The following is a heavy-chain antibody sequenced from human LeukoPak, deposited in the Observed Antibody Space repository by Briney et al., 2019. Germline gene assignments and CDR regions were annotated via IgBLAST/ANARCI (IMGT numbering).Heavy chain of an antibody. CDR1: GGSFSGYY. CDR2: INHSGST. V-gene: IGHV4-34*01. D-gene: IGHD3-10*01. Sequence: SETLSLTCAVYGGSFSGYYWSWIRQPPGKGLEWIGEINHSGSTNYNPSLKSRVTISVDTSKNQFSLKLSSVTAADTAVYYCARRNTQFLWFGEKGGWFDPWGQGTLVTVSS. CDR3: ARRNTQFLWFGEKGGWFDP. J-gene: IGHJ5*02.